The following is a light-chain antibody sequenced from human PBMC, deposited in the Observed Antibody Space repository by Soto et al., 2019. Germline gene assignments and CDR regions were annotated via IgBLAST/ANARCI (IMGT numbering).Light chain of an antibody. CDR3: PSYVGSGIWV. CDR1: SSDVGAYQY. J-gene: IGLJ3*02. V-gene: IGLV2-8*01. Sequence: QSALTQPPSASGSPGQSVTISCTGTSSDVGAYQYVSWYQQYPGKAPKLMIYEVSKRPSGVPDRFSGSKSGNTASLTVAGLQAEDEDDYYCPSYVGSGIWVFGGGTKLTVL. CDR2: EVS.